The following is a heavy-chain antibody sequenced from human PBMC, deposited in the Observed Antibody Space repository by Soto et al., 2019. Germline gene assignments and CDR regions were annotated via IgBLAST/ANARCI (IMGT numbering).Heavy chain of an antibody. CDR1: GFTFSNYA. D-gene: IGHD1-26*01. CDR2: ILGSGSNT. V-gene: IGHV3-23*01. CDR3: ARYIVGPYYFDY. Sequence: GGSLRISCSASGFTFSNYAMTWVRQAPGKEPEWVSTILGSGSNTYYPDSVKGRFTISRDNSRNTLDLQLHSLRAEDTAIYYCARYIVGPYYFDYWGQGTPVTVSS. J-gene: IGHJ4*02.